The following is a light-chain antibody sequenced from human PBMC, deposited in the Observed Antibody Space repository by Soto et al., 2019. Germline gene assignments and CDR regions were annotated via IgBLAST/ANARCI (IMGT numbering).Light chain of an antibody. CDR2: DTS. CDR3: QQYGSSPPT. J-gene: IGKJ1*01. Sequence: VISQSASSLSVSPGEGATLSCRASQGIGDTLAWYQHKPGQTPRLLIYDTSTRATGVPTRFSGSGSGTDFTLTISRLEPEDVAVYYCQQYGSSPPTFGQGTKVDIK. V-gene: IGKV3-20*01. CDR1: QGIGDT.